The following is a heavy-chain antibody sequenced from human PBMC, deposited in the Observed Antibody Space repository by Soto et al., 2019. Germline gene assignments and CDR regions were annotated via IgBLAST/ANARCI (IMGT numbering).Heavy chain of an antibody. Sequence: ASVKVSCKASGYTFTSYGISWVRQAPGQGLEWMGWISAYNGNTNYAQKLQGRVTMTKDTYTSTAYMELRSLRSDDTAVYYCARVTTIFGVVIQDGDYWGQGNLVTVSS. V-gene: IGHV1-18*01. CDR3: ARVTTIFGVVIQDGDY. CDR2: ISAYNGNT. CDR1: GYTFTSYG. J-gene: IGHJ4*02. D-gene: IGHD3-3*01.